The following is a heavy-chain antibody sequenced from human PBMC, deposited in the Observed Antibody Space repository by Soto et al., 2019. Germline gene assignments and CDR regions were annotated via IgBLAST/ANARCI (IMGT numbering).Heavy chain of an antibody. V-gene: IGHV3-7*01. CDR1: GFTVSAYW. CDR3: AIINSGFSIDF. D-gene: IGHD6-13*01. Sequence: EVKLVESGGGLVQPGGSLRLSCAASGFTVSAYWMSWVRQTPGKGLERVANIKHDGSEKYYVDSVKGRFTIARVNAKNSLWLEMKSLRAEDTAVFYFAIINSGFSIDFWGQGTTVTVPS. CDR2: IKHDGSEK. J-gene: IGHJ6*02.